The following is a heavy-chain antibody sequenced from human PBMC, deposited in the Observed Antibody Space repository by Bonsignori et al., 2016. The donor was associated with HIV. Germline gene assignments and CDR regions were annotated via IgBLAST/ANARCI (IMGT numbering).Heavy chain of an antibody. CDR1: GFTFSSYG. J-gene: IGHJ4*02. D-gene: IGHD6-19*01. CDR2: IWYDGSNK. V-gene: IGHV3-33*06. CDR3: AKALLGHSSGTDY. Sequence: GGSLRLSCAASGFTFSSYGMHWVRQAPGKGLEWVAVIWYDGSNKYYADSVKGRFTISRDNSKNTLYLQMNSLRAEDTAVYYCAKALLGHSSGTDYWGQGTLVTVS.